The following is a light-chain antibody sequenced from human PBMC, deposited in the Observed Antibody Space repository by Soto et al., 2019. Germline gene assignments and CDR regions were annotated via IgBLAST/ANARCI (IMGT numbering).Light chain of an antibody. Sequence: DIQMTQSPPSLSASVGDRVTITCRASQSIRNFLTWYQQKPGKAPELLIFAAYTLQTGVPSRFTGSVSGTYFTLTISRLQPDDSATSYCQQSYSTPPTFGGGTKVEIK. V-gene: IGKV1-39*01. CDR1: QSIRNF. J-gene: IGKJ4*01. CDR2: AAY. CDR3: QQSYSTPPT.